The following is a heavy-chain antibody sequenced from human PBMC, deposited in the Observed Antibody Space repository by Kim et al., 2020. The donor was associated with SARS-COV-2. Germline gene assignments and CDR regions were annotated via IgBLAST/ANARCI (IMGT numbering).Heavy chain of an antibody. CDR2: IKQDGSEK. Sequence: GGSLRLSCAASGFTFSSYWMSWVRQAPGKGLEWVANIKQDGSEKYYVDSVKGRFTISRDNAKNSLYLQMNSLRAEDTAVYYCARVRGVVTRLGYGMDVWGQGTTVTVSS. D-gene: IGHD2-15*01. CDR1: GFTFSSYW. J-gene: IGHJ6*02. CDR3: ARVRGVVTRLGYGMDV. V-gene: IGHV3-7*03.